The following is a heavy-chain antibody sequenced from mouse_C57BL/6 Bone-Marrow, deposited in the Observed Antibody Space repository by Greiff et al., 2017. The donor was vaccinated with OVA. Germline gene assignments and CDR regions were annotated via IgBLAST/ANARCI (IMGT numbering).Heavy chain of an antibody. Sequence: EVKLMESGPGLVKPSQSLSLTCSVTGYSITSGYYWNWIRQFPGNKLEWMGYISYDGSNNYNPSLKNRISITRDTSKNQFFLKLNSVTTEDTATYYCARDGYEFAYWGQGTLVTVSA. V-gene: IGHV3-6*01. CDR2: ISYDGSN. CDR3: ARDGYEFAY. D-gene: IGHD2-2*01. CDR1: GYSITSGYY. J-gene: IGHJ3*01.